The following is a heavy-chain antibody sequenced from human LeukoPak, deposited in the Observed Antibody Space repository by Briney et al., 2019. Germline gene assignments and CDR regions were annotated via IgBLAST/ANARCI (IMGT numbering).Heavy chain of an antibody. J-gene: IGHJ6*03. D-gene: IGHD6-13*01. CDR1: GFTFSSYA. Sequence: GGSLRLSCAASGFTFSSYAMSWVRQAPGKGLEWVSAISGSGGSTYYADSVKGRFTISRDNSKNTLYLQMNSLRAEDTAVYYCARRGWAAAGTVYYYYMDVWGKGTTVTVSS. CDR2: ISGSGGST. V-gene: IGHV3-23*01. CDR3: ARRGWAAAGTVYYYYMDV.